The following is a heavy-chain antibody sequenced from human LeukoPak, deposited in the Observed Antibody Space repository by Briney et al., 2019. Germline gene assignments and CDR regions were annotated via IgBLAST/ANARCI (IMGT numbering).Heavy chain of an antibody. CDR2: ISSNGGST. Sequence: GGSLRLSCAASGFTFSSYAMHWVRQAPGKGLEYVSAISSNGGSTYYANSVKGRFTISRDNSKNRLYLQMGSLRAEDMAVYYCARSPRNYSSPDYWGQGTLVTVSS. J-gene: IGHJ4*02. CDR3: ARSPRNYSSPDY. V-gene: IGHV3-64*01. D-gene: IGHD6-13*01. CDR1: GFTFSSYA.